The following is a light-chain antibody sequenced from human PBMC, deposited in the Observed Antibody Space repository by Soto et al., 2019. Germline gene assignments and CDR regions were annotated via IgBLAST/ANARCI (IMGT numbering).Light chain of an antibody. J-gene: IGKJ1*01. V-gene: IGKV3-20*01. Sequence: EIVLTQSPGTLSLSPGDTATLSCWASQSVSGNYLAWYQQKPGQAPRLLISGASSRATGIPDRFRGSGSGTGFSLTISRLEPEDCAVYYCQQYGRSPETFGQGTKVEMK. CDR3: QQYGRSPET. CDR2: GAS. CDR1: QSVSGNY.